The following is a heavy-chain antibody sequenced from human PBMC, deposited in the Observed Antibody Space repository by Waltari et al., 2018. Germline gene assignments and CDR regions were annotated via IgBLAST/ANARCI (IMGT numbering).Heavy chain of an antibody. CDR1: GGSISSSSYY. V-gene: IGHV4-39*07. CDR3: ARGAVAVAGTQGLGAFDI. J-gene: IGHJ3*02. Sequence: QLQLQESGPGLVKPSETLSLTCTVSGGSISSSSYYWGWIRQPPGKGLEWIGSIYYSGSTYYNPSLKSRVTISVDTSKNQFSLKLSSVTAADTAVYYCARGAVAVAGTQGLGAFDIWGQGTMVTVSS. CDR2: IYYSGST. D-gene: IGHD6-19*01.